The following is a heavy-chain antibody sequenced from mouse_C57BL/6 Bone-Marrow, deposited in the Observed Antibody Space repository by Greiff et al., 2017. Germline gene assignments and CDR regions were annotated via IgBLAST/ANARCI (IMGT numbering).Heavy chain of an antibody. V-gene: IGHV5-17*01. CDR2: ISSGSSTI. D-gene: IGHD1-1*01. CDR1: GFTFSDYG. Sequence: EVKLVASGGGLVKPGGSLKLSCAASGFTFSDYGMHWVRQAPEKGLEWVAYISSGSSTIYYADTVKGRFTISRDNAKNTLFLQMTSLRSEDTAMYYCARGDYGIAWFAYWGQGTLVTVSA. J-gene: IGHJ3*01. CDR3: ARGDYGIAWFAY.